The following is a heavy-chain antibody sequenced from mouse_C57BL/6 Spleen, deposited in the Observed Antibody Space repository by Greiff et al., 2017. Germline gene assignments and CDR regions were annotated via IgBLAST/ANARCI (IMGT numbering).Heavy chain of an antibody. CDR3: ARGSTAFAG. CDR1: GFTFTSYA. D-gene: IGHD5-1*01. CDR2: ISSGGDCT. V-gene: IGHV5S21*01. J-gene: IGHJ3*01. Sequence: DVHLVESGEGLVKPGGSLKLSCAASGFTFTSYAMSWVRQTPEKRLEWVADISSGGDCTYYPDTVKGRFTISRDNARNTLYLQMSSLKSEDTAVYYCARGSTAFAGWGKGTLVTVSA.